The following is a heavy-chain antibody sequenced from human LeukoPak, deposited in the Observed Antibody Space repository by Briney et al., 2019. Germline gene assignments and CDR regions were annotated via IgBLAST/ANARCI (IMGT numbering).Heavy chain of an antibody. CDR3: ATLDYYDSSGYYDY. Sequence: SGYIFSTYGISWVRQAPGQGLEWMGFIRYDGTNKYYADSVKGRFTISRDNSKNTLYLQMNSLRAEDTAVYYCATLDYYDSSGYYDYWGQGTLVTVSS. CDR2: IRYDGTNK. V-gene: IGHV3-30*02. J-gene: IGHJ4*02. CDR1: GYIFSTYG. D-gene: IGHD3-22*01.